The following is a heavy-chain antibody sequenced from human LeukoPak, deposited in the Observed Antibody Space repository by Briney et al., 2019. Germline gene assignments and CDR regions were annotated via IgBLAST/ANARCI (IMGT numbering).Heavy chain of an antibody. CDR2: INPSGGST. Sequence: ASVKVSCKASGGTFSSYAISWVRQAPGQGLEWMGIINPSGGSTSYAQKFQGRVTMTRDTSTSTVYMELSSLRSEDTAVYYCARENRDYSSGNWFDPWGQGTLVTVSS. CDR1: GGTFSSYA. CDR3: ARENRDYSSGNWFDP. V-gene: IGHV1-46*01. J-gene: IGHJ5*02. D-gene: IGHD6-19*01.